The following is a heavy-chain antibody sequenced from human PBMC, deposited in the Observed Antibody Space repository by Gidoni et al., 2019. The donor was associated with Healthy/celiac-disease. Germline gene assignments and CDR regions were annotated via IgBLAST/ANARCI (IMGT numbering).Heavy chain of an antibody. V-gene: IGHV3-15*01. CDR2: IKSKPDGGTT. J-gene: IGHJ3*02. Sequence: EVQLVESGGGLVKPGGSLRLSCAASGFTFSHAWMSWVRQAPGKGLAWVGRIKSKPDGGTTDYAAPVKGRFTISRDDSKNTLYLQMNSLKTEDTAVYYCTSSLIVVVITTHRDAFDIWGQGTMVTVSS. CDR1: GFTFSHAW. D-gene: IGHD3-22*01. CDR3: TSSLIVVVITTHRDAFDI.